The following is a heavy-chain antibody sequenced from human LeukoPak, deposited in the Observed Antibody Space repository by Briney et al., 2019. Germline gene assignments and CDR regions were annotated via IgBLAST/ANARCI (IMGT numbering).Heavy chain of an antibody. CDR1: GYSFTSYW. Sequence: GESLKTSCKGSGYSFTSYWIGWVRQMPGKGLEWMGIIYPGDSDTRYSPSFQGQVTISADTSINTAYLQWSSLKASDTAMYYCARERGASGYDSGLDFDYWGQGALVTVSS. CDR3: ARERGASGYDSGLDFDY. V-gene: IGHV5-51*01. D-gene: IGHD5-12*01. CDR2: IYPGDSDT. J-gene: IGHJ4*02.